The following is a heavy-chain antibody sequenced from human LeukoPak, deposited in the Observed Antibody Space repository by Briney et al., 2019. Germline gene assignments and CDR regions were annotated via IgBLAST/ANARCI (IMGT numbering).Heavy chain of an antibody. J-gene: IGHJ3*02. CDR2: INHSGST. CDR1: GGSFSGYY. V-gene: IGHV4-34*01. D-gene: IGHD5-18*01. CDR3: ARYGLLRLSEINAFHI. Sequence: MTSETLSLTCAVYGGSFSGYYWSWIRQPPGKGLEWIGEINHSGSTNYNPSLKSRVTISVDTSKNQFSLKLSSVTAADTAVYYCARYGLLRLSEINAFHIWGQGTMVTVSS.